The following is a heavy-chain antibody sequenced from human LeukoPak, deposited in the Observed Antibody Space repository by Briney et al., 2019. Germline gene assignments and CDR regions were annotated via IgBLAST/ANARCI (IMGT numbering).Heavy chain of an antibody. J-gene: IGHJ4*02. CDR2: INHSGST. CDR3: ARGSGGSGYYYDY. V-gene: IGHV4-34*01. D-gene: IGHD3-22*01. CDR1: GGSFSGYY. Sequence: PSETLSLTCAVYGGSFSGYYWSWIRQPPGKGLEWIGEINHSGSTNYNPSLKSRVTISVDTSKNQFSLKLSSVTAADTAVYYCARGSGGSGYYYDYWGQGTLVTVSS.